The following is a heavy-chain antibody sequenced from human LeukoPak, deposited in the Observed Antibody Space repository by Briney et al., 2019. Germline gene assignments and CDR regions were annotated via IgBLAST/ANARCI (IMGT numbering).Heavy chain of an antibody. CDR3: AKARGGVIASPLDY. D-gene: IGHD3-16*02. V-gene: IGHV3-30*02. CDR1: GFTFSNYG. CDR2: IWSDGNSG. J-gene: IGHJ4*02. Sequence: GGSLRLSCVASGFTFSNYGMHWVRQAPSKGLEWVASIWSDGNSGNYADSVKGRFTISRDNSKNTLYLQTNSLRAEDTAVYYCAKARGGVIASPLDYWGQGTLVTVSS.